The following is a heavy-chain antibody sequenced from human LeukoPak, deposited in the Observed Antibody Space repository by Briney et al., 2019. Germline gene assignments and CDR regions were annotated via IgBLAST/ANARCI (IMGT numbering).Heavy chain of an antibody. CDR2: IDPSDSYT. J-gene: IGHJ4*02. V-gene: IGHV5-10-1*01. CDR1: GYSFTSYW. CDR3: ATGASKVTTDFANY. Sequence: GESLKISCKGSGYSFTSYWISWVRQMPRKGLEWMGRIDPSDSYTKYSPSFEGHVTISVDKSISTAFLQWNSLKASDSAMYYCATGASKVTTDFANYWGQGTQVAVSS. D-gene: IGHD4-17*01.